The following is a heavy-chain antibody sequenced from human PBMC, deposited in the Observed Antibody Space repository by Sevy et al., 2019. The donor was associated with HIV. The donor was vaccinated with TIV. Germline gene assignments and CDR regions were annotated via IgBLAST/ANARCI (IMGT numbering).Heavy chain of an antibody. CDR3: VKAGGGESPWSAYFDF. CDR1: GFAFSTYG. J-gene: IGHJ4*02. D-gene: IGHD2-21*01. V-gene: IGHV3-33*06. Sequence: GGSLRLSCTASGFAFSTYGMHWVRQAPGKGLEWVTIVWYEERKKYLASSVKGRFVVSRDNSKNLVSLRMDGLTVEDTATYYCVKAGGGESPWSAYFDFWGQGTLVTVSS. CDR2: VWYEERKK.